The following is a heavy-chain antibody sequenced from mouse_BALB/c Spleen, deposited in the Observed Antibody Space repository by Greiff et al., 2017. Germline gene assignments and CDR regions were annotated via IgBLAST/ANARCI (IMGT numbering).Heavy chain of an antibody. D-gene: IGHD1-1*01. CDR3: AKRGDYYYGSSYAMDY. Sequence: VQRVESGPGLVAPSQSLSITCTVSGFSLTSYGVHWVRQPPGKGLEWLGVIWAGGSTNYNSALMSRLSISKDNSKSQVFLKLNSLQTDDTATYYCAKRGDYYYGSSYAMDYWGQGTSVTVSS. CDR2: IWAGGST. V-gene: IGHV2-9*02. CDR1: GFSLTSYG. J-gene: IGHJ4*01.